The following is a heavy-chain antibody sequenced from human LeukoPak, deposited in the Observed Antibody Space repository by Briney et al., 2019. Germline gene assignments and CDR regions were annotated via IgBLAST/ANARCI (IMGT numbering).Heavy chain of an antibody. D-gene: IGHD5-12*01. J-gene: IGHJ4*02. CDR3: AKDRYIVATIRHAPDY. V-gene: IGHV3-7*01. Sequence: TGGSLRLSCAASGITFSSYWMNWVRQAPGRGLEWVANIKKDGSEKYYADSVKGRFTISRDNSKNTLYLQMNSLRAEDTAVYYCAKDRYIVATIRHAPDYWGQGTLVTVSS. CDR1: GITFSSYW. CDR2: IKKDGSEK.